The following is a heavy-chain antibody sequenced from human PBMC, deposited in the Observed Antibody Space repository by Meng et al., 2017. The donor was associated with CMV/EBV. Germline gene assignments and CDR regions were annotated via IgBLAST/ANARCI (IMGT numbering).Heavy chain of an antibody. CDR3: ARASSGSYYLNWFDP. J-gene: IGHJ5*02. CDR1: GFTFSSYS. D-gene: IGHD1-26*01. V-gene: IGHV3-21*01. CDR2: ISSSSSYI. Sequence: GGSLRLSCAASGFTFSSYSMNWVRQAPGKGLEWVSPISSSSSYIYYADSVKGRFTISRDNAKNSLYLQMNSLRAEDTAVYYCARASSGSYYLNWFDPWGQGTLVTVSS.